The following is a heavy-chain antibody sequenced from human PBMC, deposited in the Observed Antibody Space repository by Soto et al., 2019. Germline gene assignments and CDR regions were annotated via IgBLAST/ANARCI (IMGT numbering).Heavy chain of an antibody. D-gene: IGHD6-6*01. J-gene: IGHJ5*02. V-gene: IGHV1-8*01. Sequence: ASVKVSCKASGYTFTSYDINWVRQATGQGLEWMGWMNPNSGNTGYAQKFQGRVTMTRNTSISTAYMELSSLRSEDTAVYYCARGFPRYIAARPNWFDPWGQGTLVTVSS. CDR1: GYTFTSYD. CDR2: MNPNSGNT. CDR3: ARGFPRYIAARPNWFDP.